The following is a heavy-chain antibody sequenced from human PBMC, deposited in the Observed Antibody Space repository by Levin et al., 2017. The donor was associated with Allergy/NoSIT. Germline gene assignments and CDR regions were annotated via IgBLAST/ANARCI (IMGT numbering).Heavy chain of an antibody. D-gene: IGHD3-3*01. CDR3: STPTGDFWSGYQF. V-gene: IGHV1-24*01. Sequence: ASVKVSCRVGGYSISELPIHWVRQAPGIGLEWMGGFDPEDGETKYAEKFQDRVTMTDDTSTDTAYLELNGLKSDDTAVYYCSTPTGDFWSGYQFWGQGTLVTVSS. J-gene: IGHJ4*02. CDR2: FDPEDGET. CDR1: GYSISELP.